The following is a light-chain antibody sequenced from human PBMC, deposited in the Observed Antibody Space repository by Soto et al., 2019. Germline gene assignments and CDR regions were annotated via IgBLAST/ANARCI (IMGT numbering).Light chain of an antibody. CDR3: QHKGT. V-gene: IGKV1-5*01. CDR2: AVS. Sequence: DIQMTQSPSTLSASVGDRVTITCRASQNIDTWLAWYQQKPGKAPKFLIYAVSHLEGGVPSRFSGSGSGTEFTLAISSLQPDDSATYYCQHKGTFGPGTRVEI. CDR1: QNIDTW. J-gene: IGKJ1*01.